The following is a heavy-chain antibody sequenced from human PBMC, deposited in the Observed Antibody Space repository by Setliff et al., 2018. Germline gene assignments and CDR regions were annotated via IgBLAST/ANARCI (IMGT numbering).Heavy chain of an antibody. V-gene: IGHV1-18*04. CDR3: LRLVRYCTKIACQATSGDEV. Sequence: VKVSCKASGYMFKRYGINWMRQAPGQGFEWMGWISPYNDNTKSAQKFQDRITMTTDTTTSTSYMELRSLRSGDTAVYYCLRLVRYCTKIACQATSGDEVWGLGTLVTVSS. CDR1: GYMFKRYG. D-gene: IGHD2-8*01. J-gene: IGHJ4*02. CDR2: ISPYNDNT.